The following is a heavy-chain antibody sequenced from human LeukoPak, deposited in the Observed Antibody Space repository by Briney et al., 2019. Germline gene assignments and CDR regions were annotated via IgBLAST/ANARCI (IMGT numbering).Heavy chain of an antibody. Sequence: SETLSLTCTVSGGSISSYYWSWVRQSPGKGLEWIGFFYYSGSTNYNPSLKSRVTISVDTSKNQFSLNLYSVTAADTAVYYCARGRGGGYFDYWGQGTLVTVSS. D-gene: IGHD3-10*01. J-gene: IGHJ4*02. CDR3: ARGRGGGYFDY. V-gene: IGHV4-59*01. CDR2: FYYSGST. CDR1: GGSISSYY.